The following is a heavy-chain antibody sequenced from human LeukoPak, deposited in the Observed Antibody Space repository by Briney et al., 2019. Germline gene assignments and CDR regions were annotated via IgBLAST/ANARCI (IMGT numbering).Heavy chain of an antibody. D-gene: IGHD1-7*01. CDR3: ARSLNNWNYDAFDI. CDR2: ISSSSNYM. V-gene: IGHV3-21*01. CDR1: GFIFSRYS. J-gene: IGHJ3*02. Sequence: KTGGSLRLSCAASGFIFSRYSMNWVRQTPGRGLEWVASISSSSNYMYYTDSVKGRFTISRDNAKNSLYLQMNSLRAEDTAVYYCARSLNNWNYDAFDIWGQGTMVTVSS.